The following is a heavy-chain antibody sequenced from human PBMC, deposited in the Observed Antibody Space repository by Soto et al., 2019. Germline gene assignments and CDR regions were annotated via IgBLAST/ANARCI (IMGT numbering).Heavy chain of an antibody. CDR1: GGSISSYY. Sequence: SETLSLTCTVSGGSISSYYWSWIRQPPGKGLEWIGYIYYTGSTNYNPSLKSRVTISVDTSKNQFSLKLSSVTAADTAVYHCARHVGNSPPGSWGQGTLVTVSS. CDR2: IYYTGST. J-gene: IGHJ4*02. V-gene: IGHV4-59*08. D-gene: IGHD1-26*01. CDR3: ARHVGNSPPGS.